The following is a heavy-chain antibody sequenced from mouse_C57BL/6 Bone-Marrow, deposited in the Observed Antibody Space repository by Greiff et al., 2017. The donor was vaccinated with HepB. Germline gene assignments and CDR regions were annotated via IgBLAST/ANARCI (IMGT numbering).Heavy chain of an antibody. J-gene: IGHJ3*01. D-gene: IGHD1-1*01. Sequence: EVQLQQSGAELVRPGASVKLSCTASGFNIKDYYMHWVKQRPEQGLEWIGRIDPEDGDTEYAPKFQGKATMTADTSSNTAYLQLSSLTSEDTAVYYGTRGYGSSKGFAYWGQGTLVTVSA. V-gene: IGHV14-1*01. CDR3: TRGYGSSKGFAY. CDR2: IDPEDGDT. CDR1: GFNIKDYY.